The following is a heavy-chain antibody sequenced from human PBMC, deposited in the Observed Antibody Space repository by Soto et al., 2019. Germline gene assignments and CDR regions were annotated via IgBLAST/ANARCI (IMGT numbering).Heavy chain of an antibody. CDR3: ARRVALKWFDP. Sequence: PSETLSLTCDVSGGSITSYYWSWIRQPPGKGLEWIGYIFYSGSPSYNPSLRSRVTISVDTSKNQFSLKLYSVTAADTAVYYCARRVALKWFDPWGQGTLVTVSS. CDR2: IFYSGSP. D-gene: IGHD2-15*01. J-gene: IGHJ5*02. V-gene: IGHV4-59*08. CDR1: GGSITSYY.